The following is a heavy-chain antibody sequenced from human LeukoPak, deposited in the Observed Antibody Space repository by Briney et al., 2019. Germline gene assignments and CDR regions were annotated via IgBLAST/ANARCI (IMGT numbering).Heavy chain of an antibody. D-gene: IGHD3-22*01. J-gene: IGHJ4*02. Sequence: SETLSLTCTVSGGSISTYYWSWIRQPQGNGLEWIGDIYYSGSTHYNPSLKSRVTISVDTSKNQFSLKLSSLTAADTAVYCCARATNYYDSSGYYPRPHFDYWGRGTLVTVSS. CDR1: GGSISTYY. V-gene: IGHV4-59*01. CDR2: IYYSGST. CDR3: ARATNYYDSSGYYPRPHFDY.